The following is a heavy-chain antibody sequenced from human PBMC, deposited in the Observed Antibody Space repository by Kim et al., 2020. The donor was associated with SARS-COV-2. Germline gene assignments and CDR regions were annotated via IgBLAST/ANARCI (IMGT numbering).Heavy chain of an antibody. CDR1: GGSISSSSYY. D-gene: IGHD2-15*01. CDR3: ARPRSGA. J-gene: IGHJ5*02. Sequence: SETLSLTCTVSGGSISSSSYYWGWIRQPPGKGLEWIGSIYYSGSTYYNPSLKSRVTISVDTSKNQFSLKLSSVTAADTAVYYCARPRSGAWGQGTLVTVSS. V-gene: IGHV4-39*01. CDR2: IYYSGST.